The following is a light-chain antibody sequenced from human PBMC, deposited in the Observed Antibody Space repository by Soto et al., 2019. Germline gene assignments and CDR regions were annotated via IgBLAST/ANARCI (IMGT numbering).Light chain of an antibody. CDR3: QQYGSSPRLT. CDR2: GAS. Sequence: EIVLTQSPGTVSLSPGERATLSCRASQSVTSNYLAWYQQKPGQAPRLLIYGASSRATGIPDRFSGSGSGTDFTLTISRLEPEDFAVYYCQQYGSSPRLTFGGGSKVEIK. J-gene: IGKJ4*01. V-gene: IGKV3-20*01. CDR1: QSVTSNY.